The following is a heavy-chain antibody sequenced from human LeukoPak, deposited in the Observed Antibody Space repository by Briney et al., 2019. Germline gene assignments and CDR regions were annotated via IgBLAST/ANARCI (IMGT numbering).Heavy chain of an antibody. CDR2: ISGSGAHT. D-gene: IGHD3-9*01. V-gene: IGHV3-23*01. CDR1: GFTFRGDA. Sequence: GGSLRLSCIASGFTFRGDAMNWIRHVPGKGLEWVSAISGSGAHTFYADSVKGRFTVSRDNFNDTLYLQMNSLRVEDTAIYYCARDWFNDYWGQGTLVTVSS. CDR3: ARDWFNDY. J-gene: IGHJ4*02.